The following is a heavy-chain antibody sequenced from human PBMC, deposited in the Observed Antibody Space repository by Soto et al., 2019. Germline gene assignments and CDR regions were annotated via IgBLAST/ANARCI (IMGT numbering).Heavy chain of an antibody. CDR3: ARHYPPLWYGSGPWDV. CDR1: GGSISNSY. Sequence: QVQLQESGPGLIRPSETLSLTCTVSGGSISNSYWSWIRPSPGKGLEWIGCIYSSGSTNYNPSLESRVTISVDTTKNQFSLKLTSLIAADTAIYYCARHYPPLWYGSGPWDVWGKGTTVTVSS. V-gene: IGHV4-59*08. J-gene: IGHJ6*04. CDR2: IYSSGST. D-gene: IGHD3-10*01.